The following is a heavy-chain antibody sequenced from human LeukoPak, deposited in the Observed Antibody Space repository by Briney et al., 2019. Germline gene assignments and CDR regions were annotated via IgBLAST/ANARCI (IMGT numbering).Heavy chain of an antibody. CDR2: IYYSGSA. CDR3: ARGSQVDDFWSGYRAPLDY. V-gene: IGHV4-39*01. D-gene: IGHD3-3*01. CDR1: GGSISSSGYY. J-gene: IGHJ4*02. Sequence: SSETLSLTCTVSGGSISSSGYYWSWIRQPPGKGLEWIGTIYYSGSAYYNPFLKTQVTISVDTSKNQFSLKLSSVTAADTAVYFCARGSQVDDFWSGYRAPLDYWGQGTLVTVSS.